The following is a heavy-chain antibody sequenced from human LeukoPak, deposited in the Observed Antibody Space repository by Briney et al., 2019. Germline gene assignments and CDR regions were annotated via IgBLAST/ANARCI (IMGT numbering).Heavy chain of an antibody. CDR2: IYPGDSDT. CDR1: GYSFTSYW. Sequence: GEFLKISFQGSGYSFTSYWIGWVRQMPGKGLECMGIIYPGDSDTRYSPSFQGQVTISADKSISTAYLQWSSLRASDTAMYYCARHGSGTNWFDPWGQGTLVTVSS. CDR3: ARHGSGTNWFDP. V-gene: IGHV5-51*01. J-gene: IGHJ5*02.